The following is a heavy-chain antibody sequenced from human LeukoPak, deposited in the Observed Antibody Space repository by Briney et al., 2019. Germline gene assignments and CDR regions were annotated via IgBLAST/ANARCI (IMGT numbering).Heavy chain of an antibody. V-gene: IGHV4-61*02. Sequence: PSETLSLTCTVSGGSINSGSYYWSWIRQPAGKGLEWIGRIHSSGTTNYKSSLKSRVTILVDTSKNQLSLKLNSVTAADTAVYYCARHVGFRENDAFDIWGQGTMVTVSS. CDR1: GGSINSGSYY. J-gene: IGHJ3*02. CDR2: IHSSGTT. CDR3: ARHVGFRENDAFDI. D-gene: IGHD3-3*01.